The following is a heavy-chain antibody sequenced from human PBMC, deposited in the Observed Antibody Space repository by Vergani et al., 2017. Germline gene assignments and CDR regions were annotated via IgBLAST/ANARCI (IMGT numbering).Heavy chain of an antibody. CDR1: DFISNGHY. CDR3: AREVRQLAPYYYYYYYMDV. Sequence: QVQLQESGPGLVKPSETLSLICDVFDFISNGHYWGWIRQSPEKGLEWIGSLYASGSTNYNPSLKSRVTISVDTSKNQFSLKLSSVTAADTAVYYCAREVRQLAPYYYYYYYMDVWGKGTTVTVSS. J-gene: IGHJ6*03. D-gene: IGHD6-6*01. V-gene: IGHV4-38-2*02. CDR2: LYASGST.